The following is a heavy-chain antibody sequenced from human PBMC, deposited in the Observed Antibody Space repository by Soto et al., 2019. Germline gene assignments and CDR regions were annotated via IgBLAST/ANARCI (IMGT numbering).Heavy chain of an antibody. CDR1: GFTFSDYY. V-gene: IGHV3-11*01. CDR3: ARVVVPAAISGMDV. J-gene: IGHJ6*02. Sequence: GGSLRLSCAASGFTFSDYYMSWIRQAPGKGLEWVSYISSSGSTIYYADSVKGRFTISRDNAENSLYLQMNSLRAEDTAVYYCARVVVPAAISGMDVWGQGTTVTVSS. D-gene: IGHD2-2*02. CDR2: ISSSGSTI.